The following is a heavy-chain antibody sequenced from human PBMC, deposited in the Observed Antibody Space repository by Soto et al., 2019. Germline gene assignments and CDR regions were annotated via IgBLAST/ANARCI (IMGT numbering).Heavy chain of an antibody. CDR1: GGSISSSSYY. CDR2: IYYSGST. V-gene: IGHV4-39*01. J-gene: IGHJ4*02. CDR3: ARRNAGGEHALTRCWYCFDY. D-gene: IGHD6-13*01. Sequence: SETLSLTCTVSGGSISSSSYYWGWIRQPPGKGLEWIGSIYYSGSTYYNPSLKSRVTISVDTSKNQFSLKLSSVTAADTAVYYGARRNAGGEHALTRCWYCFDYWGQGTLVTVSS.